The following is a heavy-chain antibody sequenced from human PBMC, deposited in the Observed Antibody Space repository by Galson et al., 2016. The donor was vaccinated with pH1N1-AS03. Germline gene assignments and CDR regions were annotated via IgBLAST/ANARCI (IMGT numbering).Heavy chain of an antibody. Sequence: LSLTCSVFGGSITTEGFYWSWIRQTPEKGLEWLGYIHHTGSPYYNPSLGSRLTMTIDTSRHQFSLTLKSVTAADSAVYYCARTDYGGNSGWFDPWGQGTLVSVSS. V-gene: IGHV4-30-4*01. D-gene: IGHD4-23*01. J-gene: IGHJ5*02. CDR3: ARTDYGGNSGWFDP. CDR2: IHHTGSP. CDR1: GGSITTEGFY.